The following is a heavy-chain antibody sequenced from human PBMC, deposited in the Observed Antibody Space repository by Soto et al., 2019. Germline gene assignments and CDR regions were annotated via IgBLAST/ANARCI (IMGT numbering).Heavy chain of an antibody. J-gene: IGHJ6*03. CDR3: ARASDLTAMKLELRPYSNYMDV. V-gene: IGHV1-2*02. Sequence: ASVKVSCKACGYTFTGYYMHWVRQAPGKGLEWMGWINPNSGGTGYAQKFQGRVTMTRNTSISTAYMELSSLRSEDTAVYYYARASDLTAMKLELRPYSNYMDVWGKGTTVNVSS. CDR2: INPNSGGT. CDR1: GYTFTGYY. D-gene: IGHD1-7*01.